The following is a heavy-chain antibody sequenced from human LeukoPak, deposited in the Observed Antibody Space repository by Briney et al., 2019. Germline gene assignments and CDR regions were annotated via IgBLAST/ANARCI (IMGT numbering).Heavy chain of an antibody. CDR1: GYTFTSYD. J-gene: IGHJ6*02. V-gene: IGHV1-8*01. Sequence: ASVKVSCKASGYTFTSYDINWVRQATGQGLEWMGWMNPNSGNTGYAQKFQGRVTMTRNTSISTAYMELSSLRSEDTAVYYCARVPTRYGSSTSCYAPPRYGMDVWGQGTTVTVSS. CDR3: ARVPTRYGSSTSCYAPPRYGMDV. CDR2: MNPNSGNT. D-gene: IGHD2-2*01.